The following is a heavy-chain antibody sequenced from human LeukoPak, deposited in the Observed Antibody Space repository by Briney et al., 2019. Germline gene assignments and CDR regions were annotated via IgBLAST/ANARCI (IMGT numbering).Heavy chain of an antibody. Sequence: SETLSLTCTVSGGSISSYYWSWIRQPPGKGLEWIGYIYYSGSTNYNPSLKSRVTISVDTSKNQFSLKLSSVTAADTAVYYCGRGEGYSYGFPEYYFDYWGQGTLVTVSS. CDR3: GRGEGYSYGFPEYYFDY. J-gene: IGHJ4*02. V-gene: IGHV4-59*01. D-gene: IGHD5-18*01. CDR2: IYYSGST. CDR1: GGSISSYY.